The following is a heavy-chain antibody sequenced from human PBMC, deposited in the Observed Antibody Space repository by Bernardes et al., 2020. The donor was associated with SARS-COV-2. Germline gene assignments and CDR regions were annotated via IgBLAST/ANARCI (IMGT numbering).Heavy chain of an antibody. CDR2: INWNGGST. V-gene: IGHV3-20*04. J-gene: IGHJ6*02. Sequence: GRSLRRSCAASGFTFDDYGMSWVRQAPGKGLEWVSGINWNGGSTGYADSVKGRFTISRDNAKNSLYLQMNSLRAEDTALYYCARGAFLNYDFWSGYPRGMDVWGQGTTVTVSS. CDR3: ARGAFLNYDFWSGYPRGMDV. D-gene: IGHD3-3*01. CDR1: GFTFDDYG.